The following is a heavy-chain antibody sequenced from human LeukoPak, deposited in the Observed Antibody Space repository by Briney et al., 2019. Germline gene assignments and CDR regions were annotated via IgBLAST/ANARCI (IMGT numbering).Heavy chain of an antibody. CDR3: AKDPRRYSRTGGYFDY. Sequence: GGSLRLSCAASGFTFSSYEMNWVRQAPGKGLEWVAFISYDGSNKYYADSVKGRFTISRDNSKKMLYLQVNSLRAEDTAVYYCAKDPRRYSRTGGYFDYWGQGTLVTVSS. D-gene: IGHD6-13*01. CDR1: GFTFSSYE. V-gene: IGHV3-30*18. J-gene: IGHJ4*02. CDR2: ISYDGSNK.